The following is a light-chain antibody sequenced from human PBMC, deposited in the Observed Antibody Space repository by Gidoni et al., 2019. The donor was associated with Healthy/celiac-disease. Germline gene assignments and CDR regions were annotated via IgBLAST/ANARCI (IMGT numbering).Light chain of an antibody. CDR1: SSDVGSYNL. Sequence: PGQSITISCTGTSSDVGSYNLVSWYQQHPGKAPKLMIYEGSKRPSGVSNRFSCSKSGNTASLTISVLQAEDEADYYCCSYAGSSTFLVFGGGTKLTVL. CDR3: CSYAGSSTFLV. V-gene: IGLV2-23*01. CDR2: EGS. J-gene: IGLJ2*01.